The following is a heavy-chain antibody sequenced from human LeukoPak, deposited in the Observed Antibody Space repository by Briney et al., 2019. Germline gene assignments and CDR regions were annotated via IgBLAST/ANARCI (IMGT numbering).Heavy chain of an antibody. J-gene: IGHJ4*02. CDR2: ISYDGSNE. V-gene: IGHV3-30*04. Sequence: PGGSLRLSCAASGFTFSSYSMHWVRRAPGKGLEWVAVISYDGSNEYYADSVKGRFTLSRDNSKNTLYLQMNSLRAEDTAVYHCARDTYASGWKYYFDYWGQGTLVTVSS. CDR1: GFTFSSYS. D-gene: IGHD6-19*01. CDR3: ARDTYASGWKYYFDY.